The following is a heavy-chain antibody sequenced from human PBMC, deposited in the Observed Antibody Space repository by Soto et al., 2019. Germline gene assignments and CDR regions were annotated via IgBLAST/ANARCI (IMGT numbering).Heavy chain of an antibody. CDR3: TREYGTLYYYYGMDV. CDR2: IRSKAYGGTT. CDR1: GFTFGDYA. V-gene: IGHV3-49*04. J-gene: IGHJ6*02. D-gene: IGHD1-1*01. Sequence: PGGSLRLSCTASGFTFGDYAMSWVRQAPGKGLEWVGFIRSKAYGGTTEYAASVKGRFTISRDDSKSIAYLQMNSLKTEDTAVYYCTREYGTLYYYYGMDVWGQGTTVTVSS.